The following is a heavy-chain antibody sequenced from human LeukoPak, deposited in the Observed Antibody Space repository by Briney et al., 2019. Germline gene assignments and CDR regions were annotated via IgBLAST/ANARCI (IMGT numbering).Heavy chain of an antibody. Sequence: GGSLRLTCAASGFTFSDYYMSWIRQAPGKGLEWVSYISSRGSTIYYADSVKGRFTISRDNAKNSLYLQMNSLRAEDTAVYYCARHDTAMATDYGMDVWGQGTTVTVSS. CDR3: ARHDTAMATDYGMDV. V-gene: IGHV3-11*01. CDR2: ISSRGSTI. CDR1: GFTFSDYY. D-gene: IGHD5-18*01. J-gene: IGHJ6*02.